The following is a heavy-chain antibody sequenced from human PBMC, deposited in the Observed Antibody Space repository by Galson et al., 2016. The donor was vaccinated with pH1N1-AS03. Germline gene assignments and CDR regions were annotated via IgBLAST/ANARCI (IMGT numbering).Heavy chain of an antibody. V-gene: IGHV3-23*01. D-gene: IGHD1-26*01. Sequence: LRLSCAASGFTFSIYAMHWVRQAPGKGLEWVSGVGGVDGSLWYAESVKGRFTVSRDNSKGTLDLQMNSLRADDTAVYYCASGSGSPHWFDPWGQGTLVTVSS. CDR2: VGGVDGSL. CDR1: GFTFSIYA. J-gene: IGHJ5*02. CDR3: ASGSGSPHWFDP.